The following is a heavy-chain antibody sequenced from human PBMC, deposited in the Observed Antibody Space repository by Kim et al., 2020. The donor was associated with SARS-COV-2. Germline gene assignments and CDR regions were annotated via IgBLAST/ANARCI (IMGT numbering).Heavy chain of an antibody. V-gene: IGHV1-46*01. D-gene: IGHD1-1*01. CDR2: INPGGGWA. CDR3: ARTTNWYFDI. J-gene: IGHJ2*01. Sequence: ASVKVSCKASGYIFTSNYLHWVRQAPGQGLEWMGLINPGGGWATLAQKFQGRVTMTRDTSTSTVYMELSSLRSEDTAIFYCARTTNWYFDIWGRGTLVTVSS. CDR1: GYIFTSNY.